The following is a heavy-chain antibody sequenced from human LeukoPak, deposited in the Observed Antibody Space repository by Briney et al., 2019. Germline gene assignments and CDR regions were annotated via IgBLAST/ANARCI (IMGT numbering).Heavy chain of an antibody. Sequence: PGGSLRLSCAASGFTFSSYAMSWVRQAPGKGLEWVSGISGSGGTTYYVDSVKGRFTISRDNSKNTLFLQMNSLRAEDTAVYYCAKGRLYQPRNIHFDYWGQGTLVTVSS. CDR2: ISGSGGTT. CDR3: AKGRLYQPRNIHFDY. V-gene: IGHV3-23*01. CDR1: GFTFSSYA. J-gene: IGHJ4*02. D-gene: IGHD2-2*01.